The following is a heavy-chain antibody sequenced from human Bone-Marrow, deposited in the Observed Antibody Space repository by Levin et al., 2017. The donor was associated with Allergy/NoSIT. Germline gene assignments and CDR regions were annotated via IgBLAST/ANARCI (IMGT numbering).Heavy chain of an antibody. V-gene: IGHV1-69*01. CDR1: GGRFSNYA. CDR2: IIPAFGST. J-gene: IGHJ3*01. CDR3: AKVRRGLDAFDV. Sequence: KISCKASGGRFSNYAISWVRQAPGQGLEWMGGIIPAFGSTNYAQKFQGRVTIIADESTSTAYMELRSLKSEDTAVYYCAKVRRGLDAFDVWGQGTMVTVSS. D-gene: IGHD3/OR15-3a*01.